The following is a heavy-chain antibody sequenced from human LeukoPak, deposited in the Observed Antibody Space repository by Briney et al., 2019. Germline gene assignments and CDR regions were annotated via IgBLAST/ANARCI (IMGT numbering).Heavy chain of an antibody. V-gene: IGHV3-15*01. CDR3: TTGKWGNYRYGYFDY. Sequence: PGGSLRLSCAASGFTFSNAWMSWVRQAPGKGLEWVGRIKSKTDGGTTDYAAPVKGRFTISRDDSRNTLYLQMNSLKTEDTAVYYCTTGKWGNYRYGYFDYWGQGTLVTVSS. CDR1: GFTFSNAW. J-gene: IGHJ4*02. CDR2: IKSKTDGGTT. D-gene: IGHD3-16*02.